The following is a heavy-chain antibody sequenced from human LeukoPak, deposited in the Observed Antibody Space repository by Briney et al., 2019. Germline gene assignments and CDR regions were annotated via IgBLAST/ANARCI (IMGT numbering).Heavy chain of an antibody. Sequence: PGGSLRLSCVASRVTGRINYMSSVRHAPGKGLEWVSVIYSGGNTYYADSVKGRFTISRDNSKNTVYLQMNSLRAEDTAVYYCARGETSSYDYWGQGTLVTVSS. J-gene: IGHJ4*02. V-gene: IGHV3-53*01. CDR3: ARGETSSYDY. CDR1: RVTGRINY. CDR2: IYSGGNT. D-gene: IGHD2-2*01.